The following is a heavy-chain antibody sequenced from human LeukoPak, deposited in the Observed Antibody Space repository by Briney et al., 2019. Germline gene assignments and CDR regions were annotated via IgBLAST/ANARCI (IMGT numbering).Heavy chain of an antibody. D-gene: IGHD1-26*01. J-gene: IGHJ4*02. CDR1: GFTFSSHN. V-gene: IGHV3-21*01. Sequence: GGSLRLSRAASGFTFSSHNMNWVRQAPGRGLEWVSSISSSSSYIYYADSVEGRFTISRDNAKNSLYLQMNSLRAEDTAVYYCARGLVGATSRNYFDYWGQGTLVIVSS. CDR3: ARGLVGATSRNYFDY. CDR2: ISSSSSYI.